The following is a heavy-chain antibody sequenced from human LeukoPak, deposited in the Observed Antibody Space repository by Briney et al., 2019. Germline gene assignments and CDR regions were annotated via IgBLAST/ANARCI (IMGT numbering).Heavy chain of an antibody. Sequence: PGGSLRLSCAASGFTFSSYGMHWVRQAPGKGLEWVAVISYDGSNKYYADSVKGRFTISRDNSKNTLYLQMNSLRAEDTAVYYCARPHNLQWLVIDYWGQGTLVTVSS. D-gene: IGHD6-19*01. J-gene: IGHJ4*02. CDR3: ARPHNLQWLVIDY. V-gene: IGHV3-30*03. CDR1: GFTFSSYG. CDR2: ISYDGSNK.